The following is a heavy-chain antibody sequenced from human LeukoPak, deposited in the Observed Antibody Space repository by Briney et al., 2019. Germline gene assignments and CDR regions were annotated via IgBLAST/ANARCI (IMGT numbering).Heavy chain of an antibody. V-gene: IGHV3-74*01. J-gene: IGHJ4*02. Sequence: GGSLRLSCAASGFTFSSYWMHWVRQAPGKGLVWVSRIDSDGRSTSYADSVKGRFTNSRDNAKNMLYLQMNSLRAEDTAVYYCARDRPRYAFDYWGQGTLVTVSS. CDR3: ARDRPRYAFDY. D-gene: IGHD6-6*01. CDR1: GFTFSSYW. CDR2: IDSDGRST.